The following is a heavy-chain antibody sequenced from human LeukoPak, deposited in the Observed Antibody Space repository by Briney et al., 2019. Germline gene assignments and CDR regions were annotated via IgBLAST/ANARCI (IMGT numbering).Heavy chain of an antibody. CDR3: ARVPSGYVSSAYDY. Sequence: GGSLRLSCAASGFTFSSYSMNWVRQAPGKGLEWVSSISSSSSYIYYADSVKGRFTISRDNAKNSLYLQMNSLRAEDTAVYYCARVPSGYVSSAYDYWGQGTLVTVSS. CDR1: GFTFSSYS. V-gene: IGHV3-21*01. D-gene: IGHD5-12*01. CDR2: ISSSSSYI. J-gene: IGHJ4*02.